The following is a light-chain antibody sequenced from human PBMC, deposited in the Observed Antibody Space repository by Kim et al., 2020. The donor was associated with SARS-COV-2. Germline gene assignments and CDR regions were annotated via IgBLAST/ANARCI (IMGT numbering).Light chain of an antibody. CDR2: KAS. CDR1: QSINDW. Sequence: AASGGDRVTITGRASQSINDWLAWYQQKPGKAPKLLIYKASTLEGGVPSRFSGSGSGTEFTLTISSLQPDDYAIYYCQQYTTYRTFGQGTKVDIK. J-gene: IGKJ1*01. CDR3: QQYTTYRT. V-gene: IGKV1-5*03.